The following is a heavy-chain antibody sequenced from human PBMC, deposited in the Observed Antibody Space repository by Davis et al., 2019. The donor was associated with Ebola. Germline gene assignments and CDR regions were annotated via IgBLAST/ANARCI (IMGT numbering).Heavy chain of an antibody. D-gene: IGHD3-16*01. CDR3: AISDYSSPEY. CDR1: GFTFSNYA. Sequence: GESLKISCAASGFTFSNYAMSWVRQAPGKGLEWVSAINGSGGSTYYADSVRGRFSISRDNSKNTLYLQMDSLRVEDTAVYYCAISDYSSPEYWGQGTLVTVSS. CDR2: INGSGGST. V-gene: IGHV3-23*01. J-gene: IGHJ4*02.